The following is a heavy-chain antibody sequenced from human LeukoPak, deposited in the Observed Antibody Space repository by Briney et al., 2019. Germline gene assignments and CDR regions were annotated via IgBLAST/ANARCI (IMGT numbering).Heavy chain of an antibody. CDR1: GGSISSSRDY. V-gene: IGHV4-39*01. Sequence: SETLSLTCTVSGGSISSSRDYWAWLRQPPGKGLEWIANIYYSGSTYYSPSLKSRVTISVDTSKNQFSLKLSSVTAADPAVYYCANLISPGWFDPWRQGILVTVSS. J-gene: IGHJ5*02. CDR2: IYYSGST. CDR3: ANLISPGWFDP.